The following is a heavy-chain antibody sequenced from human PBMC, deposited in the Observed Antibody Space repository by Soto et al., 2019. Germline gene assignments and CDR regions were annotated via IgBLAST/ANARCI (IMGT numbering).Heavy chain of an antibody. CDR1: GGSISSYY. CDR3: SGSMITFGGVIVIPEYYFDY. CDR2: IYYSGST. J-gene: IGHJ4*02. V-gene: IGHV4-59*01. D-gene: IGHD3-16*02. Sequence: SETLSLSCTVSGGSISSYYWSWIRQPPGKGLEWIGYIYYSGSTNYNPSLKSRVTISVDTSKNQFSLKLSSVTAADTAVYYCSGSMITFGGVIVIPEYYFDYWGQGTLVTVSS.